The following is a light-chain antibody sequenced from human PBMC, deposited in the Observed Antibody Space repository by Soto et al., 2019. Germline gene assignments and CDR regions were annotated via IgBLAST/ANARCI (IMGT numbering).Light chain of an antibody. Sequence: DIQMTQSPSSLSASVGDRITITCRASQSISRYLNWYQHKPGKAPKPLINAASSLERGVPSRFSGGGSGTDFTLNISSLQPDDFATYYCQQNYRATPWTFGQGTKVDIK. CDR2: AAS. CDR1: QSISRY. J-gene: IGKJ1*01. CDR3: QQNYRATPWT. V-gene: IGKV1-39*01.